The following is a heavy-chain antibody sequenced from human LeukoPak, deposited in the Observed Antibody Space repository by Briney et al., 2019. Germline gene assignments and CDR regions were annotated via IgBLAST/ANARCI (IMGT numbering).Heavy chain of an antibody. V-gene: IGHV1-69*13. J-gene: IGHJ6*03. D-gene: IGHD5-18*01. Sequence: ASVKVSCEASGGTFSSYAISWVRQAPGQGLEWMGGIIPIFGTANYAQKFQGRVTITADESTSTAYMELSSLRSEDTAVYYCARGGDTAMVYYYYMDVWGKGTTVTVSS. CDR3: ARGGDTAMVYYYYMDV. CDR1: GGTFSSYA. CDR2: IIPIFGTA.